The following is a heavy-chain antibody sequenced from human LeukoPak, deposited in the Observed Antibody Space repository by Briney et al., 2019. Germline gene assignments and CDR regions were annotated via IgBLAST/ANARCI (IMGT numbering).Heavy chain of an antibody. CDR3: ARGRYKVPPNLIRYGSGSYYNGNAFDI. CDR2: IYTSGST. J-gene: IGHJ3*02. Sequence: SETLSLTCTVSGGSISSYYWSWIRQPAGKGLEWIGRIYTSGSTNYNPSLKSRVTMSVDTSKNQFSLKLSSVTAADTAVYYCARGRYKVPPNLIRYGSGSYYNGNAFDIWGQGTMVTVSS. CDR1: GGSISSYY. D-gene: IGHD3-10*01. V-gene: IGHV4-4*07.